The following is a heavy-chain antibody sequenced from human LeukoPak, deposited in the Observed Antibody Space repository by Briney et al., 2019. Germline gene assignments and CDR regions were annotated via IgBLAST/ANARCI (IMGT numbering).Heavy chain of an antibody. J-gene: IGHJ3*01. Sequence: GSLRLSCAASGFPFSSHVMNWVRQAPGKGLEWVSSISSSGRYLYYADSVRGRFTISRDNAKNSLYLELNSLRAEDTAIYYCARATFIVEATTTGAFDVWGQGTLVTVSS. V-gene: IGHV3-21*06. CDR2: ISSSGRYL. D-gene: IGHD3-22*01. CDR1: GFPFSSHV. CDR3: ARATFIVEATTTGAFDV.